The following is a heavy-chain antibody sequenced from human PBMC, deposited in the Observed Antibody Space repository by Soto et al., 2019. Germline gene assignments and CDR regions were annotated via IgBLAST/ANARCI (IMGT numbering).Heavy chain of an antibody. CDR3: AGGNPAPADYPGRFLEWLITVGDAFDL. J-gene: IGHJ3*01. CDR2: IYYSGSA. Sequence: SETLSLTCTVSGGSISSYYWSWIRQPPGKGLEWIGYIYYSGSANYNSSLKRRVTISVDTSKTQISLKLRSVTAADTDAYYCAGGNPAPADYPGRFLEWLITVGDAFDLWGQGTMVTVSS. V-gene: IGHV4-59*01. CDR1: GGSISSYY. D-gene: IGHD3-3*01.